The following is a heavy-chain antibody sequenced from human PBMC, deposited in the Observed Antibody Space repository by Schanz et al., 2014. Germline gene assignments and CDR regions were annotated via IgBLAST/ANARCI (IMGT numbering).Heavy chain of an antibody. J-gene: IGHJ4*02. V-gene: IGHV3-11*01. CDR1: GFIFNDYY. CDR2: ISRDGTTS. D-gene: IGHD5-12*01. CDR3: ARDPNSVNEIDY. Sequence: ESGGGVVQPGGSLRLSCAASGFIFNDYYMNWIRQAPGKGLEWLSYISRDGTTSYYADSVKGRFTLSRDNAKKTMDLQMNSLRVEDTAVYYCARDPNSVNEIDYWGQGTLVTVSS.